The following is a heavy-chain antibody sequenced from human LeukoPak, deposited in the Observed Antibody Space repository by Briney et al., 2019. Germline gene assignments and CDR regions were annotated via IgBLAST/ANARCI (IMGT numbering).Heavy chain of an antibody. Sequence: ASVKVSCKASGYTFSSYGISWVRQAPGQGLEWMGWISAYNGNTNYAQKFQGRVTMTEDTSTDTAYMELSSLRSEDTAVYYCANTGYSSSWYLRWGQGTLVTVSS. CDR1: GYTFSSYG. CDR3: ANTGYSSSWYLR. V-gene: IGHV1-18*01. J-gene: IGHJ4*02. CDR2: ISAYNGNT. D-gene: IGHD6-13*01.